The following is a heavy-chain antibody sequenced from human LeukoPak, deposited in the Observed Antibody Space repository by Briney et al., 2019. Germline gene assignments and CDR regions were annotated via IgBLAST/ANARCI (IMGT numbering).Heavy chain of an antibody. V-gene: IGHV3-48*01. J-gene: IGHJ4*02. CDR1: GFAFDIHG. Sequence: GGSLRLSCAASGFAFDIHGMNWVRQAPGKGLEWVSYISSSSSSIYYADAVKGRFTISRDNAKNSLYLQMNSLRAEDTAVYYCARVYRRYFDYWGQGTLVTVSS. D-gene: IGHD1-14*01. CDR3: ARVYRRYFDY. CDR2: ISSSSSSI.